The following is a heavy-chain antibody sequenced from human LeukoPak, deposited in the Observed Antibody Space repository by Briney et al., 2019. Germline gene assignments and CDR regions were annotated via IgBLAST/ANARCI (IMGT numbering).Heavy chain of an antibody. J-gene: IGHJ4*02. CDR3: ARGDYGDYWD. Sequence: SETPSLTCTVSGGSISSSSYYWGWIRQPPGKGLEWIGSIYYSGSTYYNPSLKGRVTISVDTSKNQFSLKLSSVTAADTAVYYCARGDYGDYWDWGQGTLVTVSS. CDR1: GGSISSSSYY. D-gene: IGHD4-17*01. CDR2: IYYSGST. V-gene: IGHV4-39*07.